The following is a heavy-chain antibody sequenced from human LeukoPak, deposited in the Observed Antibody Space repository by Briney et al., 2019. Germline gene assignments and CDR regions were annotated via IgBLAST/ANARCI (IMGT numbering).Heavy chain of an antibody. CDR2: IYHSGST. CDR3: TRADSSSWWD. D-gene: IGHD6-13*01. Sequence: PETPSLTCAVPGGSLSGYNWSWVRQTPGKGLEWVGYIYHSGSTNYTLSLTSRVSISMVTSKNQFSLNLKSVTAADTAVYYCTRADSSSWWDWGQGTLVTVSS. CDR1: GGSLSGYN. V-gene: IGHV4-59*01. J-gene: IGHJ4*02.